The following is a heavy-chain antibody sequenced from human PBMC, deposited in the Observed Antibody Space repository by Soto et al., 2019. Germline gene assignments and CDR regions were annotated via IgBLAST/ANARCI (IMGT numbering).Heavy chain of an antibody. CDR2: IYYSGST. CDR3: ARTSLGGYDYYYYYMDV. D-gene: IGHD5-12*01. CDR1: GGSISSYY. V-gene: IGHV4-59*08. Sequence: PSETLSLTCTVSGGSISSYYWSWIRQPPGKGLEWIGYIYYSGSTNYNPSLKSRVTISVDTSKNQFSLKLSSVTAADTAVYYCARTSLGGYDYYYYYMDVWGKGTTVTVSS. J-gene: IGHJ6*03.